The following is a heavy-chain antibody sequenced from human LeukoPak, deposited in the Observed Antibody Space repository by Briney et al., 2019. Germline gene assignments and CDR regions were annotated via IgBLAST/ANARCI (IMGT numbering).Heavy chain of an antibody. D-gene: IGHD2-21*02. CDR3: ARDTADAFDI. J-gene: IGHJ3*02. CDR2: IWYDGSNK. Sequence: GGSLRLSCAASGFTFSSYGMHWVRQAPGKGLEWVAIIWYDGSNKYYADSVKGRSAISRDNIKNTLYLQMNSLRAGDTAVYYCARDTADAFDIWGQGTMVTVSS. V-gene: IGHV3-33*01. CDR1: GFTFSSYG.